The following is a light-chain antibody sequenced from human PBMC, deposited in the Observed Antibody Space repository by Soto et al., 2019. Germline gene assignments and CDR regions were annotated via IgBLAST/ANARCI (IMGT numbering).Light chain of an antibody. Sequence: DIPMTQSPSTLSASVGDRVTITCRASENIGEWLSWYQQKPGKAPNLLIYEASHLQSGVPLRFSGGGSGTEFTLTITSLQPEDFATYYCQQFSDYYPTFGQGTKVDIK. J-gene: IGKJ1*01. CDR3: QQFSDYYPT. V-gene: IGKV1-5*01. CDR2: EAS. CDR1: ENIGEW.